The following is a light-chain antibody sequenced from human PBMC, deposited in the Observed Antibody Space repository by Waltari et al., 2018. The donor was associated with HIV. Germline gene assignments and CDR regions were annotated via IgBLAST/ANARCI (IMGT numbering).Light chain of an antibody. J-gene: IGKJ3*01. CDR3: LQSFTAPLT. CDR2: AAS. V-gene: IGKV1-12*01. Sequence: DIQMTQSPSSVSASVGDRVTITCRASQGTSSWLAWYQQKPGKAPRLLIYAASNLQSGVPSRFSGSGSGTDFTLTINSLQPEDFATYYCLQSFTAPLTFGPGTKVDVK. CDR1: QGTSSW.